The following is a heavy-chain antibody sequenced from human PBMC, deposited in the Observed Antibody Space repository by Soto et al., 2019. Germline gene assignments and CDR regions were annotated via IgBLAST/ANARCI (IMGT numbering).Heavy chain of an antibody. CDR2: IRSKSSGGTT. Sequence: GSLRLPCTASGFTFGDYAMSWVRQAPGKGLEWVGFIRSKSSGGTTDYAASVKGRFTISRDDSKSIAYLQMNSLRAEDTAVYYCAKTPGVITVITSFDHWGQGTPVTVSS. J-gene: IGHJ4*02. CDR1: GFTFGDYA. V-gene: IGHV3-49*04. D-gene: IGHD3-16*01. CDR3: AKTPGVITVITSFDH.